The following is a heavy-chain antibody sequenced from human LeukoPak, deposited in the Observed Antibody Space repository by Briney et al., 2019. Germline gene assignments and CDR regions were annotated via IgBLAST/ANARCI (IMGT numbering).Heavy chain of an antibody. CDR1: GFTFSDYY. Sequence: GGSLRLSCAASGFTFSDYYMSWIRHAPGKGLVWVSRINSDGSSTSYADSVKGRFTISRDNAKNTLYLQMNSLRAEDTAVYYCATSIAAAGSQDAFDIWGQGTMVTVSS. J-gene: IGHJ3*02. D-gene: IGHD6-13*01. CDR3: ATSIAAAGSQDAFDI. V-gene: IGHV3-74*01. CDR2: INSDGSST.